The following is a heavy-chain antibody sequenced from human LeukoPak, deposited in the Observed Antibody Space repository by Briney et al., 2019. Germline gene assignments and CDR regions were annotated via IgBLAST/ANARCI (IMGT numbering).Heavy chain of an antibody. CDR2: ISSSSSYI. V-gene: IGHV3-21*01. Sequence: GGSLRLSCAASGFTFSSYSTNWVRQAPGKGLEWVSSISSSSSYIYYADSVKGRFTISRDNAKNSLYLQMNSLRAEDTAVYYCARVKSPHWFDPWGQGTLVTVSS. CDR3: ARVKSPHWFDP. CDR1: GFTFSSYS. J-gene: IGHJ5*02.